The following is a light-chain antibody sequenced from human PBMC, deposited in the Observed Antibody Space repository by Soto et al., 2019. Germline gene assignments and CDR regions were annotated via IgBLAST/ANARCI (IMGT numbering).Light chain of an antibody. Sequence: EIVLTQSPATLSLSPGERATLSCRASQSVSSYLAWYQQKPGQAPRLLIYDASNRATGIPARFSGSGSGTDCTLTISSLDPDDFAVYYCQQRSNWPPWTFGQGTKVQIK. CDR2: DAS. CDR3: QQRSNWPPWT. V-gene: IGKV3-11*01. J-gene: IGKJ1*01. CDR1: QSVSSY.